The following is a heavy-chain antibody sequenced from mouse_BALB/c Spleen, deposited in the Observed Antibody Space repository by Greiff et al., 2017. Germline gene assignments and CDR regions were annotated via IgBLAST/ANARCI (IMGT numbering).Heavy chain of an antibody. V-gene: IGHV3-2*02. CDR2: ISYSGST. CDR1: GYSITSDYA. Sequence: EVQLVESGPGLVKPSQSLSLTCTVTGYSITSDYAWNWIRQFPGNKLEWMGYISYSGSTSYNPSLKSRISITRDTSKNQFFLQLNSVTTEDTATYYCARSYRAHAMDYWGQGTSVTVSS. D-gene: IGHD2-14*01. CDR3: ARSYRAHAMDY. J-gene: IGHJ4*01.